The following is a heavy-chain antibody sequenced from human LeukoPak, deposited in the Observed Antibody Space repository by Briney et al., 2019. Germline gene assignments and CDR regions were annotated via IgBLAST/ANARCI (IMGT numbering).Heavy chain of an antibody. J-gene: IGHJ3*02. V-gene: IGHV3-21*01. D-gene: IGHD1-26*01. Sequence: GGSLRLSCAASGFTFSSYSMSWVRRAPGKGLEWVSSISSSSSYIYYADSVKGRFTISRDNAKNSLYLQMNSLRAEDTAVYYCARDPEWELGSVAFDIWGQGTMVTVSS. CDR2: ISSSSSYI. CDR1: GFTFSSYS. CDR3: ARDPEWELGSVAFDI.